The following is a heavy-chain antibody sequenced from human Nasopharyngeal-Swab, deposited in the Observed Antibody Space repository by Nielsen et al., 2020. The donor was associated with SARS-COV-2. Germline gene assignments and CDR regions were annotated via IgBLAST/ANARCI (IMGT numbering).Heavy chain of an antibody. CDR1: GFTFSSYA. Sequence: GESLKISCAASGFTFSSYAMSWVRQAPGKGLEWVSAISGSGGSTYYADSVKGRFTISRDNSKNTLYLQMNSLRAEDTAVYYCAKDRGGAAPQDAFDIWGQGTMVTVSS. V-gene: IGHV3-23*01. J-gene: IGHJ3*02. CDR2: ISGSGGST. CDR3: AKDRGGAAPQDAFDI. D-gene: IGHD2-15*01.